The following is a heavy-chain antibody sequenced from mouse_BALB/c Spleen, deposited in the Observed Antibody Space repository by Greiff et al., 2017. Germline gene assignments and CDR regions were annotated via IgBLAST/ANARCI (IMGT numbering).Heavy chain of an antibody. CDR1: GFTFSSFG. D-gene: IGHD1-1*02. CDR2: ISSGSSTI. J-gene: IGHJ4*01. V-gene: IGHV5-17*02. Sequence: DVKLVESGGGLVQPGGSRKLSCAASGFTFSSFGMHWVRQAPEKGLEWVAYISSGSSTIYYADTVKGRFTISRDNPKYTLFLQMTSLRSEDTAMYYCARWEYGAGYYAMDYWGQGTSVTVSS. CDR3: ARWEYGAGYYAMDY.